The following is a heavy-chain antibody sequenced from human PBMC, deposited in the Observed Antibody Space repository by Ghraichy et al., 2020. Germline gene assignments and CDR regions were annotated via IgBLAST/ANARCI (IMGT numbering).Heavy chain of an antibody. CDR1: GYTFTGYY. CDR2: INPNSGGT. J-gene: IGHJ6*02. V-gene: IGHV1-2*02. Sequence: ASVKVSCKASGYTFTGYYMHWVRQAPGQGLEWMGWINPNSGGTNYAQKFQGRVTMTRDTSISTAYMELSRLRSDDTAVYYCARDKSGYNTLTRYYGMDVWGQGTTVTVSS. D-gene: IGHD5-12*01. CDR3: ARDKSGYNTLTRYYGMDV.